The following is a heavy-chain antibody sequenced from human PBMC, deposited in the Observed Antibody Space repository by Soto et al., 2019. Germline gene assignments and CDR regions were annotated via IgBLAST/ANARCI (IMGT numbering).Heavy chain of an antibody. J-gene: IGHJ4*02. V-gene: IGHV5-10-1*01. CDR2: IDPSDSQT. Sequence: XESLKISCKGSGYSFSGYWITWVRQKPGKGLEWMGRIDPSDSQTYYSPSFRGHATISATKSITTVFLQWSSLRASDTAMYYCARQIYDSDTGPNFQYYFDSWGQGTPVTVSS. CDR3: ARQIYDSDTGPNFQYYFDS. CDR1: GYSFSGYW. D-gene: IGHD3-22*01.